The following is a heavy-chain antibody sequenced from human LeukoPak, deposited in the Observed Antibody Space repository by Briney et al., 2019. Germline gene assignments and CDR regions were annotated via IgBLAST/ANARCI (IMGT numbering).Heavy chain of an antibody. CDR3: AVNRRDGYNFGFGY. V-gene: IGHV1-69*01. Sequence: ASVKVSCKASGGTFSSYAISWVRQAPVQGLEWMGGIIPIFGTANYAQKFQGRVTITADESTSTAYMELSSLRSEDTAVYYCAVNRRDGYNFGFGYWGQGTPVTVSS. D-gene: IGHD5-24*01. J-gene: IGHJ4*02. CDR1: GGTFSSYA. CDR2: IIPIFGTA.